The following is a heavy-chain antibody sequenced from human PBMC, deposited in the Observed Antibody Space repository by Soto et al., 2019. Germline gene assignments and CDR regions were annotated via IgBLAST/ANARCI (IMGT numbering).Heavy chain of an antibody. CDR3: ARAAATQFDN. D-gene: IGHD6-25*01. Sequence: SETLSLTCGVSSYSTRRGYHGGWIRQPPGERLEWIGNIYHSGKTYYNSSLRSRVSASLDTPKNQISLNLTSVPAADTAMYSCARAAATQFDNWGQGILVTVSS. J-gene: IGHJ4*02. CDR2: IYHSGKT. CDR1: SYSTRRGYH. V-gene: IGHV4-38-2*01.